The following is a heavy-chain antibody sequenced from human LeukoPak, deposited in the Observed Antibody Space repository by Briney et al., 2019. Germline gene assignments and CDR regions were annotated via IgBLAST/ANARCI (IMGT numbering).Heavy chain of an antibody. CDR2: ISSSGSTI. V-gene: IGHV3-48*03. Sequence: PGGSLRLSCAASGFTFSSYEMNWVRQAPGKGLEGVSYISSSGSTIYYADSVKGRFTISRDNAKNSLYLQMNSLRAEDTAVYYCARAQRVERYFDWLFSTNWFDPWGQGTLVTVSS. J-gene: IGHJ5*02. CDR3: ARAQRVERYFDWLFSTNWFDP. CDR1: GFTFSSYE. D-gene: IGHD3-9*01.